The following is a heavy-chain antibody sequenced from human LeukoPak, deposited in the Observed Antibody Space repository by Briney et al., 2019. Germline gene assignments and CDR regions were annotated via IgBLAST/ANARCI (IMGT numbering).Heavy chain of an antibody. CDR3: ARRIVIAGLFDY. V-gene: IGHV4-30-2*01. J-gene: IGHJ4*02. CDR1: GGSISSGGYY. CDR2: IYQSGTT. D-gene: IGHD2/OR15-2a*01. Sequence: SETLSLTRTVSGGSISSGGYYWGWIRQPPGKGLEWIGYIYQSGTTYYNPSLKSRVTISADRSKNQISLQMSSVTAADTALYYCARRIVIAGLFDYWGQGTLVTVSS.